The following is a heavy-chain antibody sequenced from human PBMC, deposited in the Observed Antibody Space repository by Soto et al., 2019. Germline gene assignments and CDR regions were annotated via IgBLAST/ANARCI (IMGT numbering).Heavy chain of an antibody. CDR3: ALNPPYYHDSSGVYYYYGMDV. D-gene: IGHD3-22*01. V-gene: IGHV1-69*13. Sequence: SVKVSCKASGGTFSSYAISWVRQAPGQGLEWMGGIIPIFGTANYAQKFQGRVTITADESTSTAYMELSSLRSEDTAVYYCALNPPYYHDSSGVYYYYGMDVWGQGTTVTVSS. CDR1: GGTFSSYA. J-gene: IGHJ6*02. CDR2: IIPIFGTA.